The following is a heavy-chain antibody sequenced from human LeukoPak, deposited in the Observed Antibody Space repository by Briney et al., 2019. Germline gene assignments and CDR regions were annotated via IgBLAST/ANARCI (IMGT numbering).Heavy chain of an antibody. D-gene: IGHD3-10*01. V-gene: IGHV4-34*01. CDR2: INHSGST. CDR3: ARGKNYYGSGRYYNATPRPLNWFDP. CDR1: GGSFSGYY. J-gene: IGHJ5*02. Sequence: KSSQTLSLTCAVYGGSFSGYYWSWIRQPPGKGLEWIGEINHSGSTNYNPSLKSRVTISVATSKNQFSLKLSSVTAADTAVYYCARGKNYYGSGRYYNATPRPLNWFDPWGQGTLVTVSS.